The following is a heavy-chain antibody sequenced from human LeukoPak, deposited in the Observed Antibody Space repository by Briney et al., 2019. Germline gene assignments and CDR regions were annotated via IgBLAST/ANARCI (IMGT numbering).Heavy chain of an antibody. Sequence: PGGSLRLSCAAYRFXFSSYGMHWVRQAPGKGREWVAVISYDESNKYYADSVKGRFTISRDNSKNTLYLQMNSLRAEDTAVYYCAKDHSGSYYPNWFDPWGQGTRVTVSS. CDR1: RFXFSSYG. J-gene: IGHJ5*02. V-gene: IGHV3-30*18. CDR3: AKDHSGSYYPNWFDP. CDR2: ISYDESNK. D-gene: IGHD3-10*01.